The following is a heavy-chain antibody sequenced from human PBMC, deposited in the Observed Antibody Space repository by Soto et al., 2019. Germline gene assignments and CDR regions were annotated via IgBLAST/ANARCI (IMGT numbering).Heavy chain of an antibody. Sequence: PSETLSLTCTVSGGSISSYYWSWIRQPPGKGLEWIGYIYYSGSTNYNPSLKSRVTISVDTSKNQFSLKLSSVTAADTAVYYCARGDSSGYKFFQHWGQGTLVTVSS. V-gene: IGHV4-59*01. CDR2: IYYSGST. CDR3: ARGDSSGYKFFQH. D-gene: IGHD3-22*01. CDR1: GGSISSYY. J-gene: IGHJ1*01.